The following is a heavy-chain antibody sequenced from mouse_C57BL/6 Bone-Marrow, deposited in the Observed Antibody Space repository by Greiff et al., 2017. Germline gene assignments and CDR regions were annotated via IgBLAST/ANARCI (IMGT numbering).Heavy chain of an antibody. V-gene: IGHV14-4*01. D-gene: IGHD1-1*01. CDR1: GFNIKDDY. CDR3: TSSPSFYDY. J-gene: IGHJ2*01. CDR2: IDPENGDT. Sequence: VQLQQSGAELVRPGASVKLSCTASGFNIKDDYMHWVKQRPEQGLEWIGWIDPENGDTEYASKFQGKATITADTSSNTAYLQLSSLTSEDTAVYYCTSSPSFYDYWDQGTTLTVSA.